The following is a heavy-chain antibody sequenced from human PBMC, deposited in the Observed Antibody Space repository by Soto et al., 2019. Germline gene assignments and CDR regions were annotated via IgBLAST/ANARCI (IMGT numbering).Heavy chain of an antibody. CDR1: GYTFTEFD. D-gene: IGHD3-3*01. CDR2: MNTNTGKT. V-gene: IGHV1-8*01. Sequence: QVLLVQSGADVKKPGASVKVSCKTSGYTFTEFDINWVRQAPGQGLEWMGWMNTNTGKTCYAQKFQGRVTMTRDTSITPAYMELRSLRSEDTAVYYCARVVRFFGGHAGYRGQGTLVTVSS. J-gene: IGHJ4*02. CDR3: ARVVRFFGGHAGY.